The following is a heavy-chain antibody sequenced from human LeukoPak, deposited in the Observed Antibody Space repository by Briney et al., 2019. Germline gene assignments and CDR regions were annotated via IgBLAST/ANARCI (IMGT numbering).Heavy chain of an antibody. J-gene: IGHJ2*01. D-gene: IGHD6-6*01. V-gene: IGHV4-34*01. Sequence: SETLSLTCAVYGGSFSGYYWSWIRQPPGKGLEWIGEINHSGSTNYNPSLKSRVTISVDTSKNQFSLKLSSVTAADTAVYYCARGGEIAARPVWYFDLWGRGTLVTVSS. CDR2: INHSGST. CDR3: ARGGEIAARPVWYFDL. CDR1: GGSFSGYY.